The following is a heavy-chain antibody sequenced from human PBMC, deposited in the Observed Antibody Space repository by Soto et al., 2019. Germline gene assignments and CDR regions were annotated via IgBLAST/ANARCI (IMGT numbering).Heavy chain of an antibody. Sequence: SETLSLTCGVSGGSICSSNWWSWVRQPPGKGLEWIGEIYHSGSTNYNPSLKSRVTISVDKSKNQFSLKLNSMTAADTAAYYCARVLGNDAFDIWGQGTMVTVPS. J-gene: IGHJ3*02. V-gene: IGHV4-4*02. CDR3: ARVLGNDAFDI. CDR1: GGSICSSNW. D-gene: IGHD3-3*02. CDR2: IYHSGST.